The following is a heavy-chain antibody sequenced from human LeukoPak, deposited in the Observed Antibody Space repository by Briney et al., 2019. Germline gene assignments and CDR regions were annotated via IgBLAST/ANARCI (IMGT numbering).Heavy chain of an antibody. D-gene: IGHD3-10*01. V-gene: IGHV1-18*01. J-gene: IGHJ5*02. CDR1: GYTFTIYQ. Sequence: GASVKVSCKASGYTFTIYQINWVPQAPGQGLECVGWVSAYNGNTNYAQNLQGSVTVTTDTSTSTASIALRRLRSVDTPVCYCVRGLVRVALDHWGQGTLVTVSS. CDR3: VRGLVRVALDH. CDR2: VSAYNGNT.